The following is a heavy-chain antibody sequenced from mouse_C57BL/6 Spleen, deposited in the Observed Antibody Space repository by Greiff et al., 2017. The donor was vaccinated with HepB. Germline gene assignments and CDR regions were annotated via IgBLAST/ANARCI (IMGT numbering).Heavy chain of an antibody. CDR1: GYTFTSYW. CDR3: ASPLITAGYFDY. D-gene: IGHD1-1*01. V-gene: IGHV1-53*01. Sequence: VKLQQPGTELVKPGASVKLSCKASGYTFTSYWMHWVKQRPGQGLEWIGNINPCNGGTNYNEKFKSKATLTVDKSSSTAYMQLSSLTSEDSAVDYWASPLITAGYFDYWGQGTTLTVSS. J-gene: IGHJ2*01. CDR2: INPCNGGT.